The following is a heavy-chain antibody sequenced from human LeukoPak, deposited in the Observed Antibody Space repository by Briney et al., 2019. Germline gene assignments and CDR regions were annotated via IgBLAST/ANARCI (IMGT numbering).Heavy chain of an antibody. D-gene: IGHD6-19*01. CDR3: AKDQWLALTYYYYYYMDV. Sequence: TGGSLRLSCAASGFTFSSYAMSWVRQAPGKGLEWVSAISGSGGSTYYADSVKGRFTISRDNSKNTLYLQMNSLRAEDTAVYYCAKDQWLALTYYYYYYMDVWGKGTTVTVSS. J-gene: IGHJ6*03. CDR1: GFTFSSYA. CDR2: ISGSGGST. V-gene: IGHV3-23*01.